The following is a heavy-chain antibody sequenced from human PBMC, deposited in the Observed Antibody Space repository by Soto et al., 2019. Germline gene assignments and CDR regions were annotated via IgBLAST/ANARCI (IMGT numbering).Heavy chain of an antibody. V-gene: IGHV4-61*05. Sequence: TSETLSLICTVSGGSISSSSYYWGWIRQPPGKGLEWIGYIYYSGSTNYNPSLKSRVTISVDTSKNQFSLKLSSVTAADTAVYYCARISGYSYGLPPYFDYWGQGTLVTVSS. D-gene: IGHD5-18*01. CDR1: GGSISSSSYY. CDR3: ARISGYSYGLPPYFDY. J-gene: IGHJ4*02. CDR2: IYYSGST.